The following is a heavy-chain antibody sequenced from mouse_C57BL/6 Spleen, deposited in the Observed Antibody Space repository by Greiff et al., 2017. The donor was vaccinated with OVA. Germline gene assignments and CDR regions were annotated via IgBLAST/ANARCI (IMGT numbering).Heavy chain of an antibody. CDR1: GFTFSDYY. CDR3: ARAGGNLAWFAY. J-gene: IGHJ3*01. D-gene: IGHD2-1*01. Sequence: DVKLVESEGGLVQPGSSMKLSCTASGFTFSDYYMAWVRQVPEKGLEWVANINYDGSSTYYLDSLKSRFIISRDNAKNILYLQMSSLKSEDTATYYCARAGGNLAWFAYWGQGTLVTVSA. CDR2: INYDGSST. V-gene: IGHV5-16*01.